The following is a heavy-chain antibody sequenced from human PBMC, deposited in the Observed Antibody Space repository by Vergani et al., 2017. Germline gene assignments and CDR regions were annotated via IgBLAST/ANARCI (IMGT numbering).Heavy chain of an antibody. D-gene: IGHD3-16*02. CDR1: GFTFSSYV. CDR2: ISGSGLST. J-gene: IGHJ4*02. CDR3: AKAVMIMFGGVIPSDF. V-gene: IGHV3-23*01. Sequence: EVQLLESGGGLVQLGGSLRLPCAASGFTFSSYVMSWVRQAPGKGLDWVSAISGSGLSTFYADSVKGRFTISRDNSKNTLYLQMNSLRAEDTAVYYCAKAVMIMFGGVIPSDFWGQGTLVTVSS.